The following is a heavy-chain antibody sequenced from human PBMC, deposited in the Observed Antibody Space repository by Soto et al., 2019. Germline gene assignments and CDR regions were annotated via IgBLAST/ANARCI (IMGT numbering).Heavy chain of an antibody. V-gene: IGHV3-21*01. Sequence: GGSLRLSCAASGFTFRSFTMNWVRQAPGKGLEWVSTISSNSAYIYYTDALRGRFTISRDNAKNSLHLQMNSLRAEDTAVYYCTRDASRDSSARGWFDPWGPGTLVS. D-gene: IGHD6-13*01. CDR3: TRDASRDSSARGWFDP. CDR1: GFTFRSFT. CDR2: ISSNSAYI. J-gene: IGHJ5*02.